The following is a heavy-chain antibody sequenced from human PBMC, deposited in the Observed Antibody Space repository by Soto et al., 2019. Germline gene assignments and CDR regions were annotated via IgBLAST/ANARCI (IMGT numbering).Heavy chain of an antibody. D-gene: IGHD3-22*01. CDR2: IIPIFGTA. J-gene: IGHJ3*02. V-gene: IGHV1-69*06. CDR3: ARARYNMIVVEAFDI. CDR1: GGPLSSYA. Sequence: SVKVSCNASGGPLSSYAIIWVRQAPGQGLEWMGGIIPIFGTANYAQKFQGRVTITADKSTSTAYMELSSLRSEDTAVYYCARARYNMIVVEAFDIWGQRTMVTVSS.